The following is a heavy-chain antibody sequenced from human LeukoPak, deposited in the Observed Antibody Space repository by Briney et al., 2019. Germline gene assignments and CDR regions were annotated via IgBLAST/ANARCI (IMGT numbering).Heavy chain of an antibody. Sequence: GGSLRLSCEVSGFTLRSYAMSWVRQAPGKGLEWVSVISGSTGVTHFADSVKGRVTLSIDSSKNTVYLQMSSLRAEDTAVYYCAKNLIRGATNWFDPWGQGTLVTVSS. CDR1: GFTLRSYA. V-gene: IGHV3-23*01. CDR2: ISGSTGVT. CDR3: AKNLIRGATNWFDP. D-gene: IGHD3-10*01. J-gene: IGHJ5*02.